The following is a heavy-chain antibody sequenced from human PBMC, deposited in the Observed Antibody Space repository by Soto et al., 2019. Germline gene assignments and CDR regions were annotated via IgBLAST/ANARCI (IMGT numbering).Heavy chain of an antibody. V-gene: IGHV4-30-4*01. CDR2: IYNSGIT. D-gene: IGHD4-17*01. CDR1: GGSISSGDYY. J-gene: IGHJ4*02. Sequence: SETLSLTCTVSGGSISSGDYYWSWIRQPPGKGLEWIGYIYNSGITYYNPSLKSRVNISVDTSKNQFSLKLTSVTAADTAVYYCATHPPYGPLDHWGQGTLVTVSS. CDR3: ATHPPYGPLDH.